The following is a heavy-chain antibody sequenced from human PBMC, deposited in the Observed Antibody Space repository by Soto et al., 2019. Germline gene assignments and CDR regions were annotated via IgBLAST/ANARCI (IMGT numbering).Heavy chain of an antibody. CDR3: ARQPYSSSWYRSYYYYYGMDV. CDR2: IYYSGST. J-gene: IGHJ6*02. D-gene: IGHD6-13*01. Sequence: PSETLSLTCTVSGGSISSSIYYWVWIRQPPGKVLDWIGSIYYSGSTYYNPSLKSRVTISVDTSKNQFSLKLSSVTAADTAVYYCARQPYSSSWYRSYYYYYGMDVWGQGTTVTVSS. CDR1: GGSISSSIYY. V-gene: IGHV4-39*01.